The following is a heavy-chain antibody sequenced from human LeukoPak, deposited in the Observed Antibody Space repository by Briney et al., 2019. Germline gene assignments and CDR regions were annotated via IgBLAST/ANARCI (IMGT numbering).Heavy chain of an antibody. D-gene: IGHD6-13*01. J-gene: IGHJ4*02. CDR3: ARLYSSSWSAGGY. CDR2: IYPGDSDT. V-gene: IGHV5-51*01. Sequence: MGIIYPGDSDTRYSPSFQGQVTISFDKSISTAYLQWSSLKASDTAIYYCARLYSSSWSAGGYWGQGTLVTVSS.